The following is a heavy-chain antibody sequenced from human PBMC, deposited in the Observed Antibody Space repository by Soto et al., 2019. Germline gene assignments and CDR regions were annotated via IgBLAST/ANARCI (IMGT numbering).Heavy chain of an antibody. J-gene: IGHJ4*02. CDR3: ARAIDTGTTSFDY. V-gene: IGHV1-8*01. CDR2: MNPNSGNT. D-gene: IGHD1-1*01. CDR1: GYTFPSYD. Sequence: ASVKVSCKASGYTFPSYDINWVRQATGQGLEWMGWMNPNSGNTGYAQKFQGRVTMTRNTSISTAYMELSSLRSEDTAVYYCARAIDTGTTSFDYWGQGTLVTVSS.